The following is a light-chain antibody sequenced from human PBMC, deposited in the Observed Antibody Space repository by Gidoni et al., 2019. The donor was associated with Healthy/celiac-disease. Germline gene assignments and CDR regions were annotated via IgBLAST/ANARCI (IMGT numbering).Light chain of an antibody. J-gene: IGKJ1*01. Sequence: DIQMTQSPSTLSASVGDRVTITCRASQIISSWLAWYQQKPGQAPKLLIYDASSLESGVPSRFSGSGSGTEFTLTISSLQPDDFATYYCQQYNSYSTFGQXTKVEIK. CDR3: QQYNSYST. V-gene: IGKV1-5*01. CDR1: QIISSW. CDR2: DAS.